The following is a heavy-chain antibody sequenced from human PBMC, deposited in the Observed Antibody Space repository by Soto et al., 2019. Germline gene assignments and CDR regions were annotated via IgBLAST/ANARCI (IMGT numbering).Heavy chain of an antibody. J-gene: IGHJ4*02. D-gene: IGHD3-10*01. CDR3: AKNYRFVS. CDR1: GFTFSTYA. Sequence: EVQLLESGGNLVQPGGTLRLYCATSGFTFSTYAMSWVRQAPGKGLDWVSSIHSSGVTYYVDSVKGRFTSSRDNSKNTLYQQLNSLRAEDTAIYYCAKNYRFVSGGQGTRVTVSS. CDR2: IHSSGVT. V-gene: IGHV3-23*01.